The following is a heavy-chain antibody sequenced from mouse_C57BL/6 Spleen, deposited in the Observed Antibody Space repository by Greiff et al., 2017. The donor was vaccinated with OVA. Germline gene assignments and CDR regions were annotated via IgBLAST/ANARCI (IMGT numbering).Heavy chain of an antibody. J-gene: IGHJ3*01. V-gene: IGHV3-1*01. D-gene: IGHD2-4*01. CDR2: ISYSGST. CDR3: AVYDYGGFAY. Sequence: VQLQQSGPGMVKPSQSLSLTCTVTGYSITSGYDWHWIRHFPGNKLEWMGYISYSGSTIYNPSLKSRISITHDTSKNHFFLKLNSVTTEDTATYYCAVYDYGGFAYWGQGTLVTVSA. CDR1: GYSITSGYD.